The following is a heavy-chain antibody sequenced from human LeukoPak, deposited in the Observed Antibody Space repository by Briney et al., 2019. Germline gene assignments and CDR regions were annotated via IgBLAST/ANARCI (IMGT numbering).Heavy chain of an antibody. V-gene: IGHV4-34*01. J-gene: IGHJ5*02. CDR3: AKAVKYGGYGGFAP. Sequence: SETLSLTCAVYGGSFSGYYWSWIRQPPGKGLEWIGEINHSGSTNYNPSLKSRVTISVDTSKNQFSLKLSSVTAADTAVYYCAKAVKYGGYGGFAPWGQGTLVTVSS. CDR2: INHSGST. D-gene: IGHD5-12*01. CDR1: GGSFSGYY.